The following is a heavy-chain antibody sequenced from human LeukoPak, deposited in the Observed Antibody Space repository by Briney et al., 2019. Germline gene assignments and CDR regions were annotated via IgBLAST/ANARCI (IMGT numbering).Heavy chain of an antibody. D-gene: IGHD1-26*01. CDR1: GGSLSGYY. V-gene: IGHV4-34*01. J-gene: IGHJ4*02. Sequence: KASETLSLTCAVYGGSLSGYYWNWIRQPPGKGLEWVGEINHSGNTNYNPSLKSRVTMSVDTSKNHFYLELISVTAADTAVYYCARQGSGSSYYYYTFPYWGQGTLVTVSS. CDR2: INHSGNT. CDR3: ARQGSGSSYYYYTFPY.